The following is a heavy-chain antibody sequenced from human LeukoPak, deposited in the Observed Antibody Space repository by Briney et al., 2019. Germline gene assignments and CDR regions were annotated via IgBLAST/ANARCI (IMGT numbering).Heavy chain of an antibody. J-gene: IGHJ6*03. CDR3: ARARDDDLVWFGDPTPHPGYYYYYMDV. CDR1: GYTLTELS. V-gene: IGHV1-24*01. Sequence: PMASVKVSCKVSGYTLTELSMHWVRQAPGKGLEWMGGFDPEDGETIYAQKFQGRVTMTEDTSTDTAYMELSSLRSEDTAVYYCARARDDDLVWFGDPTPHPGYYYYYMDVWGKGTTVTVSS. D-gene: IGHD3-10*01. CDR2: FDPEDGET.